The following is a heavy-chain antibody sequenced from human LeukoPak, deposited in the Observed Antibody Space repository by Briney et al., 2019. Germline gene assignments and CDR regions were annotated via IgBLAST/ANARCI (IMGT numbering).Heavy chain of an antibody. CDR2: ISSSSSTI. D-gene: IGHD4-17*01. CDR1: GYTFSTHN. CDR3: ARDTTAWVY. V-gene: IGHV3-48*02. Sequence: GGSLRLSCAASGYTFSTHNMNWVRQAPGKGLEWVSYISSSSSTIKYADSVKGRFAISRDNANNSLYLQMNSLRDEDTAVYYCARDTTAWVYWGQGTLVTVSS. J-gene: IGHJ4*02.